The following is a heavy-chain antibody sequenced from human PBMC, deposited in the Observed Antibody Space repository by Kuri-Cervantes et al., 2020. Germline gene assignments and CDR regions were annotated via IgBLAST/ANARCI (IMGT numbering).Heavy chain of an antibody. CDR2: ISKSGGST. V-gene: IGHV3-23*01. J-gene: IGHJ5*02. CDR1: GFTFDMYA. D-gene: IGHD3-9*01. Sequence: GESLKISCAGSGFTFDMYAVSWVRQAPGKGLEWVSGISKSGGSTNYADSVKGRFTISRDNSKNTLYLQMNSLRAEDTAVYYCAKGGAVQYFDWLLSWFDPWGQGTLVTVSS. CDR3: AKGGAVQYFDWLLSWFDP.